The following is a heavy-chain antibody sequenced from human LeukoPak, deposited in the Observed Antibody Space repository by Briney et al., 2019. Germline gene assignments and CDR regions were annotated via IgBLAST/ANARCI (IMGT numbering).Heavy chain of an antibody. Sequence: GGSLRLSCAASGFTFSSYWMHWVRQAPGKGLVWVSRINSDGSSTSYADSVKGRFTISRDNAKNTLYLQMNSLRAEDTAVYYCARDQGYCSSTSCYGMNWFDPWGQGTLVTVSS. CDR3: ARDQGYCSSTSCYGMNWFDP. D-gene: IGHD2-2*01. V-gene: IGHV3-74*01. CDR1: GFTFSSYW. J-gene: IGHJ5*02. CDR2: INSDGSST.